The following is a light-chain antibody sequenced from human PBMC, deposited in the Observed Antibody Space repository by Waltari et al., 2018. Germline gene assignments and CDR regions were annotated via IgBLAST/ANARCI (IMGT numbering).Light chain of an antibody. CDR1: RRRRNY. Sequence: SSDLTQDPSLSVALGQTVRITCQGDRRRRNYASWYQQRPGQAPILVLYGPDNRPSGIPDRFSGSTSGNTASLTITGAQAEDEADYYCHSRETFSTRLFGGGTRLTV. CDR2: GPD. J-gene: IGLJ2*01. V-gene: IGLV3-19*01. CDR3: HSRETFSTRL.